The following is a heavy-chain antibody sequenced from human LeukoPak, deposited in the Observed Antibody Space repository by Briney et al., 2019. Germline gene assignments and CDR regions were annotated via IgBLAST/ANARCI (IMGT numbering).Heavy chain of an antibody. CDR1: GGSISSYY. CDR3: ASYSEVWWLRSVGCFDY. J-gene: IGHJ4*02. V-gene: IGHV4-59*01. D-gene: IGHD5-12*01. Sequence: SETLSLTCTVSGGSISSYYWSWIRQPPGKGLEWIGYIYYSGSTNYNPSLKSRVTISVDTSKNQFSLKLSSVTAADTAVYYCASYSEVWWLRSVGCFDYWGQGTLVTVSS. CDR2: IYYSGST.